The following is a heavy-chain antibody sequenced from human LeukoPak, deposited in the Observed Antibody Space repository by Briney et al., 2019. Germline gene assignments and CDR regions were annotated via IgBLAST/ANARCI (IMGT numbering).Heavy chain of an antibody. CDR2: IYYSGST. V-gene: IGHV4-31*02. J-gene: IGHJ4*02. Sequence: LRLSCAASGFTFSSYAMSWVRQAPGKGLEWIGYIYYSGSTYYNPSLKSRVTISVDTSKNQFSLKLSSVTAADTAVYYCARGVDFWSGYFDYWGQGTLVTVSS. D-gene: IGHD3-3*01. CDR1: GFTFSSYA. CDR3: ARGVDFWSGYFDY.